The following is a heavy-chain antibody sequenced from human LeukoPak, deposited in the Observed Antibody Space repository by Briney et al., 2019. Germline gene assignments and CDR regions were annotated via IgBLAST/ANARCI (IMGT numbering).Heavy chain of an antibody. CDR3: AAEGQWSLVHYFNS. Sequence: RASVKVSCKVSGNTLTDLSIHWVRQAPEKGLDWMGGFDPEDAEAIYAEKFQDRVTMTEDPSTDTAYLELSSLRSEDTAVYYCAAEGQWSLVHYFNSWGQGTLVTVSS. V-gene: IGHV1-24*01. CDR1: GNTLTDLS. D-gene: IGHD2-15*01. CDR2: FDPEDAEA. J-gene: IGHJ4*02.